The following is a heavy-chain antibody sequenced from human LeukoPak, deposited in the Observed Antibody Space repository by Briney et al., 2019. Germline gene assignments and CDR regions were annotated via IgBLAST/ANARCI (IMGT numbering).Heavy chain of an antibody. D-gene: IGHD4-11*01. J-gene: IGHJ6*02. V-gene: IGHV3-30*18. CDR3: AKDLAGYSNDRDFGMDV. Sequence: GGSLRLSCAGSGFTFNSYGMHWVRQAPGKGPEWVAVISYDGRNKFYADSVKGRFTISRDNSKNTLYLEMNSLGAEDTALYHCAKDLAGYSNDRDFGMDVWGQGTTVTVSS. CDR1: GFTFNSYG. CDR2: ISYDGRNK.